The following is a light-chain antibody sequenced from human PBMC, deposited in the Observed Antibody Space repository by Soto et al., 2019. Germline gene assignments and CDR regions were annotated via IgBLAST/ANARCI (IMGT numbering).Light chain of an antibody. CDR3: LQDDSYPLT. CDR2: AAD. V-gene: IGKV1-6*01. J-gene: IGKJ4*01. CDR1: QGIGKD. Sequence: AIPMTQSPSSLSASVGDRVTITCRASQGIGKDLGWYQQQPGKAPKLLIYAADTLQGGVPSRFSGSGSGTDFTLAISSLQPEDFATYYCLQDDSYPLTFGGGTKVEIK.